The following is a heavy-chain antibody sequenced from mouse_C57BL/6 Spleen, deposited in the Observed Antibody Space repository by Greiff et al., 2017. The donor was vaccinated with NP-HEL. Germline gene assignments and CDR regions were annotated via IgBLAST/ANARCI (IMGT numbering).Heavy chain of an antibody. Sequence: VQLQQSGAELVKPGASVKLSCKASGYTFTEYTIHWVKQRSGPGLEWIGWVYPGCGSIKYNEKFKDKATLTADKSSSTVYMELSRLTSDDSAVYFCATHERRWDANYFDYWGQGTTLTVSS. CDR2: VYPGCGSI. J-gene: IGHJ2*01. V-gene: IGHV1-62-2*01. D-gene: IGHD4-1*01. CDR3: ATHERRWDANYFDY. CDR1: GYTFTEYT.